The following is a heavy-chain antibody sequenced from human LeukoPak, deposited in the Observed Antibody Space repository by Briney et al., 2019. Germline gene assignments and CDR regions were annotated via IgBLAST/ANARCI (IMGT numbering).Heavy chain of an antibody. V-gene: IGHV3-48*01. CDR2: ISSSSSTI. CDR3: AKVILGTAMVSGNY. Sequence: PGGSLRLSCAASGFTFSSYSMNWVRQAPGKGLEWVSYISSSSSTIYYADSVKGRFTISRDNSKNTLYLQMNSLRAEDTAVYYCAKVILGTAMVSGNYWGQGTLVTVSS. J-gene: IGHJ4*02. CDR1: GFTFSSYS. D-gene: IGHD5-18*01.